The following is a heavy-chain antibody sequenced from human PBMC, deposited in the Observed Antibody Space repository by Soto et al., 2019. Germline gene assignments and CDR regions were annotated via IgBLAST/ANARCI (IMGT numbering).Heavy chain of an antibody. V-gene: IGHV4-39*01. CDR3: ARHYNTFLVFGESLSGMDV. CDR1: AGFISGSSNY. Sequence: PSETLSLTCSVSAGFISGSSNYWGWIRLTPGKGLEWLGSIHYSGETWDNLSLKCRVNMSLDTSKNQCSLNLKSLTAADTAVYYCARHYNTFLVFGESLSGMDVWGQGTTVTV. J-gene: IGHJ6*02. CDR2: IHYSGET. D-gene: IGHD3-10*01.